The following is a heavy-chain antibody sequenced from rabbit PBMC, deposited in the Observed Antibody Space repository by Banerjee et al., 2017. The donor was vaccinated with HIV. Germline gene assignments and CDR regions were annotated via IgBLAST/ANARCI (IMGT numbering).Heavy chain of an antibody. CDR1: GFSFSSSYY. Sequence: QEQLVESGGGLVQPEGSLTLTCKASGFSFSSSYYMCWVRQAPGKGLELIACIYTSSGSTWYANSMNGRFTLSRSTSLNTVDLKMTSLTAADTATYFCAKERSAAGGADFGFDLWGQGTLVTVS. D-gene: IGHD4-2*01. CDR2: IYTSSGST. V-gene: IGHV1S43*01. CDR3: AKERSAAGGADFGFDL. J-gene: IGHJ4*01.